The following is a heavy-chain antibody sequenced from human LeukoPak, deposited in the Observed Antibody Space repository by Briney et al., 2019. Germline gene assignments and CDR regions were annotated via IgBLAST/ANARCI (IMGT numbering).Heavy chain of an antibody. V-gene: IGHV3-48*01. J-gene: IGHJ6*04. CDR2: ITSSSSIM. Sequence: GGSLRLSCAASGFTFSSYSVNWVRQATGKGLKWVSYITSSSSIMSYADSVKGRFTISRDNAKNSLYLQMSSLRAEDTAVYYCAELGITMIGGVWGKGTTVTISS. CDR1: GFTFSSYS. D-gene: IGHD3-10*02. CDR3: AELGITMIGGV.